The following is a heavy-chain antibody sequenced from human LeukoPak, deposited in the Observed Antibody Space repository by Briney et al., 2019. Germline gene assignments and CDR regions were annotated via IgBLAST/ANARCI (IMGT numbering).Heavy chain of an antibody. Sequence: GGSLRLSCAASGFTFSSYAMSWVRQAPGKGLEWVAGISYDGASKFYSKSVKGRFTLSRDNSKNTLYLQMNSLRTEDMAVYYCARDCCLTGTPLGYLGNETFDIWGQGTTVTVSS. CDR3: ARDCCLTGTPLGYLGNETFDI. CDR1: GFTFSSYA. CDR2: ISYDGASK. J-gene: IGHJ3*02. D-gene: IGHD1-20*01. V-gene: IGHV3-30-3*01.